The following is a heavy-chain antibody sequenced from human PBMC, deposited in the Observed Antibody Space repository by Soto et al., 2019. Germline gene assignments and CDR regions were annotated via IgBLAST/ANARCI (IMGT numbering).Heavy chain of an antibody. CDR3: VKKGTAAATFDY. V-gene: IGHV4-31*03. J-gene: IGHJ4*02. CDR2: IYYSGDI. Sequence: QVQLQESGPGLVKPSQTMSLTCSVSGASISSSGDYWSWIRQHPGKGLEWIGYIYYSGDIYYNPSLKSRVAISVDTSKNQFSLKLSSVTAADTAVYYCVKKGTAAATFDYWGQGTLVAVSS. CDR1: GASISSSGDY. D-gene: IGHD2-15*01.